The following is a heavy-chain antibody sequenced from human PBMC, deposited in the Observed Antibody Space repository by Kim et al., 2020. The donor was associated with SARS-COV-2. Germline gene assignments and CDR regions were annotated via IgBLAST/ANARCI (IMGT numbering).Heavy chain of an antibody. Sequence: GGSLRLSCAASGFTFSSYGMHWVRQAPGKGLEWVAVISYDGSNKYYADSVKGRFTISRDNSKNTLYLQMNSLRAEDTAVYYCAKAIHTATPISYGMDVWG. V-gene: IGHV3-30*18. CDR1: GFTFSSYG. CDR3: AKAIHTATPISYGMDV. CDR2: ISYDGSNK. J-gene: IGHJ6*01. D-gene: IGHD5-18*01.